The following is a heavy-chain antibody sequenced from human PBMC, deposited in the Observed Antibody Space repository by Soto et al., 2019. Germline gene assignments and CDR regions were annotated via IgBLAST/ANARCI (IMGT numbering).Heavy chain of an antibody. CDR2: IWYDGSNK. J-gene: IGHJ6*02. D-gene: IGHD6-6*01. CDR3: ARDPSIAAPYYGMDV. V-gene: IGHV3-33*01. Sequence: GGSLGLSCAASGVTFRSYGMHWVRQAPGKGLEWVAVIWYDGSNKYYADSVKGRFTISRDNSKNTLYLQMNSLRAEDTAVYYCARDPSIAAPYYGMDVWGQGTTVTVSS. CDR1: GVTFRSYG.